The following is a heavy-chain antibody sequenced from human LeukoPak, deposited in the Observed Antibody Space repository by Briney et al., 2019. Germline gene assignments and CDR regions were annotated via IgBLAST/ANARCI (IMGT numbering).Heavy chain of an antibody. J-gene: IGHJ3*02. CDR2: IKKDGSEK. CDR3: ARDYHSRAVVTAIKYAFDI. D-gene: IGHD2-21*02. CDR1: GFTFSSYW. Sequence: GGSLRLSCAASGFTFSSYWMSWVRQAPGKGLEWVANIKKDGSEKYYVDSVKGRFTISRDNAKKSLYLQMNSLRAEDTAVYYCARDYHSRAVVTAIKYAFDIWGQGTMVTVSS. V-gene: IGHV3-7*01.